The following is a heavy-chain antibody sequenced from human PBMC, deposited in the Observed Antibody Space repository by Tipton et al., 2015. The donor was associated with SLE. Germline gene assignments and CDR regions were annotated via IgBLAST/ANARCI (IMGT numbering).Heavy chain of an antibody. CDR2: MRSDGRDL. J-gene: IGHJ4*02. CDR1: GFTLSTYV. V-gene: IGHV3-30*02. CDR3: AVPGGTTWNPVDY. Sequence: GSLRLSCAASGFTLSTYVIHWVRQAPGKGLEWVAFMRSDGRDLDYADSVKGRFTVSRDNPKNTMSLQMNSLRPDDTAEYYCAVPGGTTWNPVDYWGQGTLVTVSS. D-gene: IGHD1-1*01.